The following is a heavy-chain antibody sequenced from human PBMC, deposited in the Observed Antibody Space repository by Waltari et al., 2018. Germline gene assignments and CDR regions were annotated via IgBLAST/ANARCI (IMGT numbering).Heavy chain of an antibody. V-gene: IGHV4-38-2*02. CDR1: GYSISSGYY. CDR2: IYHSGST. D-gene: IGHD6-19*01. Sequence: QVQLQESGPGLVKPSETLSLTCAVSGYSISSGYYWGWIRQPPGKGLEWIGSIYHSGSTYYNPSLKSRVTISEDTSKNQFSLKLSSVTAADTAVYYCAREGDSSGMDYWGQGTLVTVSS. CDR3: AREGDSSGMDY. J-gene: IGHJ4*02.